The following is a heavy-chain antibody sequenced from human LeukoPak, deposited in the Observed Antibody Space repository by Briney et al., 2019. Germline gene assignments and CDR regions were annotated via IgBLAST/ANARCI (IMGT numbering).Heavy chain of an antibody. CDR3: ARAPASYGSGNDYSNDYGMGV. V-gene: IGHV1-24*01. D-gene: IGHD3-10*01. CDR2: FDPEDGET. Sequence: ASVTVSCKVSGYTLTELSMHWVRQAPGKGLEWMGGFDPEDGETIYAQKFQGRVTMTEDTSTDTAYMELSSLRPEDTAVYYCARAPASYGSGNDYSNDYGMGVWGQGTTLTVTS. J-gene: IGHJ6*02. CDR1: GYTLTELS.